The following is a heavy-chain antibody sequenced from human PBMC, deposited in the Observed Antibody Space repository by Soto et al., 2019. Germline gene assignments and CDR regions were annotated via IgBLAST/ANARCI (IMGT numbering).Heavy chain of an antibody. CDR2: IDPSDSYT. J-gene: IGHJ4*02. CDR3: VRHGNVTPLYFDF. V-gene: IGHV5-10-1*03. D-gene: IGHD4-4*01. CDR1: GYRFINYW. Sequence: EVQLVQSGAEVKKPGESLRLSCQGSGYRFINYWISWVRQMPGKGLEWVGRIDPSDSYTVYSPSFQGHVTISIDTAINSAFLEWRSLHASDTAMYYCVRHGNVTPLYFDFWGRRTLVPVSS.